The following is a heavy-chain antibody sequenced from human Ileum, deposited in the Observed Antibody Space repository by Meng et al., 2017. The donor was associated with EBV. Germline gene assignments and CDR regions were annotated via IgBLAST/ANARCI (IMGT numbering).Heavy chain of an antibody. J-gene: IGHJ4*02. Sequence: QVQRVQSGVGGKKPGASVKVSCKAPEYTFTGYNMHWLRQAPGQGLEWMGRINPTSGGTNYDKKFQGRVTMTRDTSISTAYMELSRLRSDDTAVYYCARVGYGSGSFRFDYWGQGTLVTVSS. CDR3: ARVGYGSGSFRFDY. V-gene: IGHV1-2*06. CDR1: EYTFTGYN. D-gene: IGHD3-10*01. CDR2: INPTSGGT.